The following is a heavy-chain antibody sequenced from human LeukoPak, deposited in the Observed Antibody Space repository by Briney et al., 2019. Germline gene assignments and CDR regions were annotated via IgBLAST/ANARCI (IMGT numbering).Heavy chain of an antibody. J-gene: IGHJ6*02. CDR2: INPNSGGT. CDR1: GYTFTGYY. V-gene: IGHV1-2*02. CDR3: ARESGFGELFPYCMDV. Sequence: ASVKVSCKASGYTFTGYYMHWVRQAPGQGLEWMGWINPNSGGTNYAQKFQGRVTMTRDTSISTAYMELSRLRSDDTAVYYCARESGFGELFPYCMDVWGQGTTVTVSS. D-gene: IGHD3-10*01.